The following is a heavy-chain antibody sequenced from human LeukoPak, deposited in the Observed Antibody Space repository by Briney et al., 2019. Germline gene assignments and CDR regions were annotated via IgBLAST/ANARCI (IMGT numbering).Heavy chain of an antibody. CDR3: AVSGWSLGYCSSTSCYLDY. D-gene: IGHD2-2*03. J-gene: IGHJ4*02. V-gene: IGHV3-21*01. CDR1: EFTFSSYS. Sequence: GGSLRLSCAASEFTFSSYSMNWVRPAPGKGLEWVSSISSSSYIYYADPVKGRFTISRDNAKNSLYLQMNSLSAEDTAVYYCAVSGWSLGYCSSTSCYLDYWGQGTLVTVSS. CDR2: ISSSSYI.